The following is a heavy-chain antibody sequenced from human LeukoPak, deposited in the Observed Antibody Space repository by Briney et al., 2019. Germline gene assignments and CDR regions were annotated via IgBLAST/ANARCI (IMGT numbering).Heavy chain of an antibody. J-gene: IGHJ6*03. D-gene: IGHD5-18*01. CDR3: ARVDTAMGDYYYYMDV. V-gene: IGHV3-74*01. Sequence: GGSLRLSCGASGFTFGTYWMHWVRQAPGKGLVWVSGINSDGGTTTYADSVKGRFTISRDNAKNSLYLQMNSLRAEDTALYYCARVDTAMGDYYYYMDVWGKGTTVTVSS. CDR2: INSDGGTT. CDR1: GFTFGTYW.